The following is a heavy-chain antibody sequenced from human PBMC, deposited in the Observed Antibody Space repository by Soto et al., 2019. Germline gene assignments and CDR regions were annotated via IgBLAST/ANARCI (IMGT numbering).Heavy chain of an antibody. CDR2: IIVGSGAP. D-gene: IGHD2-15*01. CDR3: VTVDEIVGVVAYGLKF. J-gene: IGHJ6*02. Sequence: SVKVSCKASGFTFTSSTLQWVRQARGHRLEWIGGIIVGSGAPNYAQKFQERATITADMSTSTASMQLSSLRSDDTAVYYCVTVDEIVGVVAYGLKFWGGASTL. CDR1: GFTFTSST. V-gene: IGHV1-58*01.